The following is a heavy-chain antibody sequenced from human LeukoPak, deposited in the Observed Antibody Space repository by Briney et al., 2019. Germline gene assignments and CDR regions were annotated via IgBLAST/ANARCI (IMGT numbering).Heavy chain of an antibody. CDR3: ARGEAFCDY. CDR2: IKEDGNKK. J-gene: IGHJ4*02. D-gene: IGHD3-3*02. CDR1: GFTFSRYW. Sequence: GESLRLSCAASGFTFSRYWMTWVRQAPGKGLEWVANIKEDGNKKYYVDSVKGRFTISRDNAKNSLYLEMNSLRPEDTAVYFCARGEAFCDYWGQGARVTVSS. V-gene: IGHV3-7*05.